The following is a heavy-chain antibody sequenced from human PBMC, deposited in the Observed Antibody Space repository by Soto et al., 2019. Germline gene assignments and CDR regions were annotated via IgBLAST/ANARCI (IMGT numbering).Heavy chain of an antibody. CDR1: GFTFSSYA. J-gene: IGHJ4*02. Sequence: GGSLRLSCAASGFTFSSYAMSWVRQAPGKGLEWVSAISGSGGSTYYADSVNGRFTISRDNSKNTLYLQMNSLRAEDTAVYYCAKGRIAAAGVDYFDYWGQGTLVTVSS. CDR2: ISGSGGST. V-gene: IGHV3-23*01. CDR3: AKGRIAAAGVDYFDY. D-gene: IGHD6-13*01.